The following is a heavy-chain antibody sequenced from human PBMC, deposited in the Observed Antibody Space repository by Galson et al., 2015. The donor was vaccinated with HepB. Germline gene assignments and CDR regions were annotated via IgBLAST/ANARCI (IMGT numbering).Heavy chain of an antibody. CDR1: GDSVSSNSAA. V-gene: IGHV6-1*01. Sequence: CAISGDSVSSNSAAWNRIRQSPSRGLEWLGRTYYRSKWYNDYAVSVKSRITINPDTSKNQFSLQLNSVTPDDTAVYYSAREWFGEFSWLGSWGQGTLVTVSS. CDR3: AREWFGEFSWLGS. CDR2: TYYRSKWYN. J-gene: IGHJ4*02. D-gene: IGHD3-10*01.